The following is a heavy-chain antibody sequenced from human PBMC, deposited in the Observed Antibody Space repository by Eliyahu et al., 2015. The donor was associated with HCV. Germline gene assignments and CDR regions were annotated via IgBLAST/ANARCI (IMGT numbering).Heavy chain of an antibody. CDR1: GFTFXXYN. Sequence: EVQLVESGGVLVKPGGSLRLSCAASGFTFXXYNMNWVRQAPGKGLEWVSSISSSSSYIYYADSLKGRFTISRDNAKNSLYLQMNSLRAEDTAVYYCAREYYDILTGYPLGAFDIWGQGTMVTVSS. J-gene: IGHJ3*02. CDR3: AREYYDILTGYPLGAFDI. V-gene: IGHV3-21*01. CDR2: ISSSSSYI. D-gene: IGHD3-9*01.